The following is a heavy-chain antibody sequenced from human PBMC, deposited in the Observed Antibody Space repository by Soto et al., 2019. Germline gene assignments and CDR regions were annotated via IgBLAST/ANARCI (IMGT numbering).Heavy chain of an antibody. D-gene: IGHD6-19*01. J-gene: IGHJ4*02. V-gene: IGHV3-30*18. CDR2: VSHDGRNT. CDR3: AKGGRQWLVTSDFNY. Sequence: VQLVETGGGVVQPGRSLRLSCAAAGFTFSDYAMHWGRQAPGKGLEWVAVVSHDGRNTHYADSVKGRFTISRDSSKNTVSLEMTSLRAEDTAVYYCAKGGRQWLVTSDFNYWGQGALVTVSS. CDR1: GFTFSDYA.